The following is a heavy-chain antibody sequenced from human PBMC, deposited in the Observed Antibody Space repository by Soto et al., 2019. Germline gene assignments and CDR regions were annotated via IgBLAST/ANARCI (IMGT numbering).Heavy chain of an antibody. CDR1: GFTFSSYA. Sequence: EVQLLESGGGLVQPGGSLRLSCAASGFTFSSYAMSWVRQAPGKGLEWVSAISGSAGSTYYADSVKGRFTISRDNSKKTLYLQMNSLRAEDTAVFYCTKDLWPYLPAGGEFDSWGQGTLVTVSS. J-gene: IGHJ4*02. CDR3: TKDLWPYLPAGGEFDS. CDR2: ISGSAGST. D-gene: IGHD3-16*01. V-gene: IGHV3-23*01.